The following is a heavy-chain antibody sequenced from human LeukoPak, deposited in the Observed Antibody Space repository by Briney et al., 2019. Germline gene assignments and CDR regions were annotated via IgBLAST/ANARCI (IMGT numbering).Heavy chain of an antibody. CDR2: IRVYNGNA. V-gene: IGHV1-18*01. CDR1: GYPFDNFG. CDR3: ARVSHYYDSSGYYYVRAFDI. D-gene: IGHD3-22*01. Sequence: ASVKVSCKASGYPFDNFGLTWVRQAPGQGLEWMGWIRVYNGNAHYAQKFRGRLTLTTETSTSTAYLELRSLKSDDTAVYYCARVSHYYDSSGYYYVRAFDIWGQGTMVTVSS. J-gene: IGHJ3*02.